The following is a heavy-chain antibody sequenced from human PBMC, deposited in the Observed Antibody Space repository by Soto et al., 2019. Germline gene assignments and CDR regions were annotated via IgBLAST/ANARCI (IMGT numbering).Heavy chain of an antibody. CDR2: ISGSGGST. V-gene: IGHV3-23*01. CDR1: GFTFSSYA. CDR3: ATHLLTKTNYDFWSGHHRYYYYGMDV. J-gene: IGHJ6*02. Sequence: GGSLRLSCAASGFTFSSYAMSWVRQAPGKGLEWVSAISGSGGSTYYADSVKGRFTISRDNSKNTLYLQMNSLRAEDTAVYYCATHLLTKTNYDFWSGHHRYYYYGMDVWGQGTTVTVSS. D-gene: IGHD3-3*01.